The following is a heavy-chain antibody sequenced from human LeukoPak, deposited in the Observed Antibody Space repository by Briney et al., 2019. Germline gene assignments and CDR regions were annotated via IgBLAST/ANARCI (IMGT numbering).Heavy chain of an antibody. CDR1: GYTFTSYG. J-gene: IGHJ4*02. CDR3: ARVPLRGSYGDY. V-gene: IGHV1-18*01. Sequence: ASVKVSCKASGYTFTSYGISWVRQAPGQGLEWMGWISAYNGNTNYAPKLQGRLTMTTDTSTSTAYMELGSLRSDDTAVYYCARVPLRGSYGDYWGQGTLVTVSS. CDR2: ISAYNGNT. D-gene: IGHD1-26*01.